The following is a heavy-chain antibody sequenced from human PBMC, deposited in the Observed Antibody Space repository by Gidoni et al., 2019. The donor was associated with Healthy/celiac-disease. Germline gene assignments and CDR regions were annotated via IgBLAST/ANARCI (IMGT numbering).Heavy chain of an antibody. J-gene: IGHJ3*02. CDR3: ATPGPKWFGESRGRSDAFDI. CDR2: IYPGDSDT. D-gene: IGHD3-10*01. CDR1: GYSFTSYW. Sequence: EVQLVQSGAAVKKPGESLKISCKGSGYSFTSYWIGWVRQMPGKGLEWMGIIYPGDSDTRYSPSFQGQVTISADKSISTAYLQWSSLKASDTAMYYCATPGPKWFGESRGRSDAFDIWGQGTMVTVSS. V-gene: IGHV5-51*01.